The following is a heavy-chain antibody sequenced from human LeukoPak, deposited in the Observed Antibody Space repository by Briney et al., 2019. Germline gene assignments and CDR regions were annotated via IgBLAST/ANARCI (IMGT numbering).Heavy chain of an antibody. V-gene: IGHV3-21*06. CDR1: GFTFSRYA. D-gene: IGHD3-16*01. CDR2: ISSSSSYI. Sequence: GGSLRLSCAASGFTFSRYAMTWVRQAPGKGLEWVSSISSSSSYIYYADSVKGRFTISRDNAKNSLYLQMNSLRAEDTAVYYCARVLGESWSHGMDVWGQGTTVTVSS. J-gene: IGHJ6*02. CDR3: ARVLGESWSHGMDV.